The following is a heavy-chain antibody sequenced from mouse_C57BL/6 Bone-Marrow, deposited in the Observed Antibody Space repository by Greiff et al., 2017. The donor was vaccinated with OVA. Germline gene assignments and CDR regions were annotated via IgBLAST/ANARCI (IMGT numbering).Heavy chain of an antibody. Sequence: VQRVESGAELARPGASVKLSCKASGYTFTSYGISWVKQRTGQGLEWIGEIYPRSGNTYYNEKFKGKATLTADKSSSTAYMELRSLTSEDSAVYFCARLGGSSYWYFDVWGTGTTVTVSS. CDR1: GYTFTSYG. CDR3: ARLGGSSYWYFDV. V-gene: IGHV1-81*01. D-gene: IGHD1-1*01. J-gene: IGHJ1*03. CDR2: IYPRSGNT.